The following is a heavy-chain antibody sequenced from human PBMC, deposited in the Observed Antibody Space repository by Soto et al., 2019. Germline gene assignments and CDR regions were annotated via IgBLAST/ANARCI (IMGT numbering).Heavy chain of an antibody. J-gene: IGHJ4*02. CDR2: IIPILGIA. V-gene: IGHV1-69*02. CDR3: ASDLYCSSTSCYGRLDY. CDR1: GGTFSSYT. Sequence: QVQLVQSGAEVKKPGSSVKVSCKASGGTFSSYTISWVRQAPGQGLECMGRIIPILGIANYAQKFQGRVTITADKSTSTAYMELSSLRSEDTAVYYCASDLYCSSTSCYGRLDYWGQGTLVTVSS. D-gene: IGHD2-2*01.